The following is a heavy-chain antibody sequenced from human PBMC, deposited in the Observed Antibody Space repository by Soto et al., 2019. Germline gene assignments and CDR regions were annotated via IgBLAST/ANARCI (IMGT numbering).Heavy chain of an antibody. J-gene: IGHJ5*02. V-gene: IGHV2-26*01. CDR3: ARMRSYDYIWGSYRWGWFDP. Sequence: SGPTLVNPTETLTLTCTVSGFSLSNARMGVSWIRQPPGKALEWLAHIFSNDEKSYSTSLKSRLTISKDTSKSQVVLTMTNMDPVDTATYYCARMRSYDYIWGSYRWGWFDPWGQGTLVTVSS. CDR1: GFSLSNARMG. CDR2: IFSNDEK. D-gene: IGHD3-16*02.